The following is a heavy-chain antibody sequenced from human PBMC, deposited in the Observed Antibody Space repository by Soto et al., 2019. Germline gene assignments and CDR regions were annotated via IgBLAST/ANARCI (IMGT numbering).Heavy chain of an antibody. CDR1: SGSISSSNW. D-gene: IGHD3-16*01. Sequence: PSETLSLTCAVSSGSISSSNWWSWVRQPPGKGLEWIGEIYHSGSTNYNPSLKSRVTISVDKSKNQFSLKLSSVTAADTAVYYCARVVWEGYPYYYYSYYYMDVWGKGTTVT. CDR2: IYHSGST. V-gene: IGHV4-4*02. CDR3: ARVVWEGYPYYYYSYYYMDV. J-gene: IGHJ6*03.